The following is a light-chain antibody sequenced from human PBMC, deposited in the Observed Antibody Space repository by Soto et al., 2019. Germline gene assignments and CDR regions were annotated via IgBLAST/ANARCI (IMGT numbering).Light chain of an antibody. V-gene: IGKV4-1*01. CDR1: QSVLYSSNNKNH. CDR2: WAS. CDR3: QQYYTTPTWT. Sequence: DVVMTRSPDSLAVSLGERATINCKSSQSVLYSSNNKNHLAWYQQKPGQPPKLLIYWASTRESGVPDRFSGSGSGTDFTLTISSLQAEDVAVYYCQQYYTTPTWTFGQGTKVEIK. J-gene: IGKJ1*01.